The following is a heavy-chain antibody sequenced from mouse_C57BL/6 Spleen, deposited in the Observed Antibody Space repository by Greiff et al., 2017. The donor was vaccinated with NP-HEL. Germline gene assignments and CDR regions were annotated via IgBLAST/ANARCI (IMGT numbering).Heavy chain of an antibody. CDR2: INPNYGTT. Sequence: VHVKQSGPELVKPGASVKISCKASGYSFTDYNMNWVKQSNGKSLEWIGVINPNYGTTSYNQKFKGKATLTVDQSSSTAYMQLNSLTSEDSAVYYCARERDSSGFNAMDYWGQGTSVTVSS. V-gene: IGHV1-39*01. D-gene: IGHD3-2*02. J-gene: IGHJ4*01. CDR3: ARERDSSGFNAMDY. CDR1: GYSFTDYN.